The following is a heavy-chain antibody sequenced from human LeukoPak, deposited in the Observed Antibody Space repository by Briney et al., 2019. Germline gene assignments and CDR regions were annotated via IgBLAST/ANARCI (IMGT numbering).Heavy chain of an antibody. D-gene: IGHD3-22*01. CDR2: ISSSGSTI. V-gene: IGHV3-48*03. J-gene: IGHJ3*02. Sequence: QPGGSLRLSCAASGFTFSSYEMNWVRQAPGKGLEWVSYISSSGSTIYYADSVKGRFTISRDNAKNSLYLQMNSLRAEDTAVYYCARLWNYYDSSGYYYLGGAFDIWGQGTMVTVSS. CDR3: ARLWNYYDSSGYYYLGGAFDI. CDR1: GFTFSSYE.